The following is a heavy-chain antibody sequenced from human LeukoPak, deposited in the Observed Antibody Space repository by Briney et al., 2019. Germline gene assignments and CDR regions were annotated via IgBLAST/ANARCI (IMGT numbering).Heavy chain of an antibody. Sequence: GGSLRLSCAASGITFNNYAMSWVRQAPGKGLEWVSDISGSGGVTHYADSVKGRFTTSRDNSKNTLSLHMNSLRAEDTAVYYCARDLTYNSWYYFDSWGQGTLVTVSS. CDR2: ISGSGGVT. J-gene: IGHJ4*02. V-gene: IGHV3-23*01. CDR3: ARDLTYNSWYYFDS. CDR1: GITFNNYA. D-gene: IGHD6-13*01.